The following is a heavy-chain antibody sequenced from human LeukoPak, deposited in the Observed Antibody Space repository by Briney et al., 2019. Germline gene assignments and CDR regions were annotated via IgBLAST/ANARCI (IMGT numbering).Heavy chain of an antibody. CDR3: ARDHAEGWFDP. D-gene: IGHD1-14*01. V-gene: IGHV4-61*01. CDR1: GGSVSSGTFY. CDR2: IYYTGIT. Sequence: SETLSLTCIVSGGSVSSGTFYWSWIRQSPGKGLEWIWYIYYTGITNYNPSLKSRVTISVDTSKNQFSLNLSSVTAADTAVYYCARDHAEGWFDPWGQGTLVTVSS. J-gene: IGHJ5*02.